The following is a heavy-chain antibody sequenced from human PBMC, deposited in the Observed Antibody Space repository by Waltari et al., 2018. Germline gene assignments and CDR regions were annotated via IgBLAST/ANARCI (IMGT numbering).Heavy chain of an antibody. CDR2: IYYSGST. CDR1: GGSISSSSYY. Sequence: QLQLQESGPGLVKPSETLSLTCTVSGGSISSSSYYWGWIRQPPGKGLEWIGSIYYSGSTYYNPSLKIRVTISVDTSKNQFSLKLSSVTAADTAVYYCARDHDTMVQAPDAFDIWGQGTMVTVSS. D-gene: IGHD3-10*01. CDR3: ARDHDTMVQAPDAFDI. J-gene: IGHJ3*02. V-gene: IGHV4-39*07.